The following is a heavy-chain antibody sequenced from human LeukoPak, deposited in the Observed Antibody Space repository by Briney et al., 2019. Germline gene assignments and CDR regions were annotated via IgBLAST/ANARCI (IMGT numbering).Heavy chain of an antibody. Sequence: GGSLRLSCAASGFTVSSNYMSWVRQAPGKGLEWVAFIRYDGSNKYYADSVKGRFTISRDNSKNTLYLQMNSLRAEDTAVYYCAKVPIFGVVSARFLDYWGQGTLVTVSS. CDR2: IRYDGSNK. D-gene: IGHD3-3*01. CDR3: AKVPIFGVVSARFLDY. J-gene: IGHJ4*02. CDR1: GFTVSSNY. V-gene: IGHV3-30*02.